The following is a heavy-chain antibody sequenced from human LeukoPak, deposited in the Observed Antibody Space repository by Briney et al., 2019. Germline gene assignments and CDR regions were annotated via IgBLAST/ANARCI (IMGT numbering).Heavy chain of an antibody. Sequence: ASVKVSCKASGYTFTSCDINWVRQATGQGLEWMGWMNSNSGNTGYAQKFKGRVTMTRNTSISTAYMELSSLRSEDTAVYYCARGRGWQWLVPGSYRFDPWGQGTLVTVSS. CDR2: MNSNSGNT. CDR1: GYTFTSCD. D-gene: IGHD6-19*01. J-gene: IGHJ5*02. CDR3: ARGRGWQWLVPGSYRFDP. V-gene: IGHV1-8*01.